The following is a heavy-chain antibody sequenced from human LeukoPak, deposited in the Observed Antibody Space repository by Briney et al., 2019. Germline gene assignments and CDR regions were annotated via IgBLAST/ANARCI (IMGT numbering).Heavy chain of an antibody. Sequence: GESLKISCKGSGYSFTSYWIGWVGQMPGKGLEGMGITYPGDSDTRYSPSFQGQVTISADKSISPAYLQWSSLNASDTAMYYCTYGTVVARWDYWGQGTLVTVPS. CDR1: GYSFTSYW. CDR2: TYPGDSDT. V-gene: IGHV5-51*01. D-gene: IGHD2-15*01. CDR3: TYGTVVARWDY. J-gene: IGHJ4*02.